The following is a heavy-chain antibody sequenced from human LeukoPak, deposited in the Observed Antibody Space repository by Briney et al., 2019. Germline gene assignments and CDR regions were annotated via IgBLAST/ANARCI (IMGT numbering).Heavy chain of an antibody. J-gene: IGHJ5*02. V-gene: IGHV4-34*01. CDR1: GGSFSGYY. Sequence: PLETLSLTCAVYGGSFSGYYWSWIRQPPGKGLEWIGEINHSGSTNYNPSLKSRVTISVDTSKNQFSLKLSSVTAADTAVHYCARGQRRAYCSSTSCNNWFDPWGQGTLVTVSS. CDR2: INHSGST. D-gene: IGHD2-2*01. CDR3: ARGQRRAYCSSTSCNNWFDP.